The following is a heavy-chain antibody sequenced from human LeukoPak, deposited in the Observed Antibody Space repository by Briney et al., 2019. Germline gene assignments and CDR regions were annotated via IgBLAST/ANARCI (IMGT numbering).Heavy chain of an antibody. J-gene: IGHJ4*02. D-gene: IGHD3-10*01. V-gene: IGHV3-33*01. Sequence: SGGSLRLSCAASGFTFSSYGMHWVRQAPGKGLEWVAVIWYDGSNKYYADSVKGRFTISRDNAKNSLYLQMNSLRAEDTAVYYRARDWGGYGSGSYYLDYWGQGTLVTVSS. CDR3: ARDWGGYGSGSYYLDY. CDR2: IWYDGSNK. CDR1: GFTFSSYG.